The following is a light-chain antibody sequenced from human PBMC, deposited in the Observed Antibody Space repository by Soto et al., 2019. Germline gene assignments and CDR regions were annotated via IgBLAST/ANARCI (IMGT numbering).Light chain of an antibody. Sequence: QSVLTQPPSASGSPGQSVTISCTGTRSDVGGYNYVSWYQQHPGKAPKVMIYDVNKRPSGVPDRFSGSKSGNTASLTVSGLQAEDEGDYYCSSHAGGQNVVFGGGTKLTVL. CDR2: DVN. CDR1: RSDVGGYNY. J-gene: IGLJ2*01. V-gene: IGLV2-8*01. CDR3: SSHAGGQNVV.